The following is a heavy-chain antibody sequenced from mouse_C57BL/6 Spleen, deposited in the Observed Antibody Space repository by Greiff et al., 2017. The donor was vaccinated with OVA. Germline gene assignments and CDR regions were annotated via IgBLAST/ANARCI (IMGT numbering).Heavy chain of an antibody. CDR2: IWSGGST. Sequence: VMLVESGPGLVQPSQSLSITCTVSGFSLTSYGVHWVRQSPGKGLEWLGVIWSGGSTDYNAAFISRLSISKDNSKSQVFFKMNSLQADDTAIYYCASSSTMVTTYAMDYWGQGTSVTVSS. CDR1: GFSLTSYG. CDR3: ASSSTMVTTYAMDY. D-gene: IGHD2-2*01. J-gene: IGHJ4*01. V-gene: IGHV2-2*01.